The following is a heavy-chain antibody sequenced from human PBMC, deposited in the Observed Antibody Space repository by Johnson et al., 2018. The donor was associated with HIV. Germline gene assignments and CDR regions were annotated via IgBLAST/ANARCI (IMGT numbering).Heavy chain of an antibody. D-gene: IGHD3-10*01. CDR1: GFTFSNAW. V-gene: IGHV3-15*01. Sequence: MQLVESGGGLIQPGGSLRLSCAASGFTFSNAWMSWVRQAPGKGLEWVGRIKSKTDGGTTDYAAPVKGRFTISREDSKNPLYLQMNSLTTEDTAVYYCTTGGLLLWVGESPGGFDIWGQGTMVTVSS. J-gene: IGHJ3*02. CDR2: IKSKTDGGTT. CDR3: TTGGLLLWVGESPGGFDI.